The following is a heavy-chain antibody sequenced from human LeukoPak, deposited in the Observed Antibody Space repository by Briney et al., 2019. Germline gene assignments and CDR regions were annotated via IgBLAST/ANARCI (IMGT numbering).Heavy chain of an antibody. D-gene: IGHD6-19*01. Sequence: SETLSLTCTVSGGSINSYYWSWIRQPPGKGLEWIGNIHGSGNTNYNPSLKSRVSMSLDTSKNQVSLNLTSVTAADTATYFCARETMLAGFASGLGFNYWGQGILVIVSS. J-gene: IGHJ4*02. V-gene: IGHV4-59*12. CDR1: GGSINSYY. CDR2: IHGSGNT. CDR3: ARETMLAGFASGLGFNY.